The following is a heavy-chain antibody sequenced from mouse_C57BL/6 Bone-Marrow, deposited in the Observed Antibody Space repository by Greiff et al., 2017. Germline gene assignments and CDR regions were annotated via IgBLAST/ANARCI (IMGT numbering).Heavy chain of an antibody. CDR2: INPNNGGT. Sequence: DVHLVESGPELVKPGASVKMSCKASGYTFTDYNMHWVKQSHGKSLEWIGYINPNNGGTSYNQKFKGKATLTVNKSSSTAYMELRSLTSEDSAVYYCARWGSSYGWYFDVWGTGTTVTVSS. D-gene: IGHD1-1*01. V-gene: IGHV1-22*01. CDR1: GYTFTDYN. J-gene: IGHJ1*03. CDR3: ARWGSSYGWYFDV.